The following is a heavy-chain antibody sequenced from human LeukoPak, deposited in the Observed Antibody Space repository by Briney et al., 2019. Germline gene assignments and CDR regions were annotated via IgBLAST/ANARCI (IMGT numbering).Heavy chain of an antibody. V-gene: IGHV4-34*01. CDR2: INHSGST. J-gene: IGHJ4*02. CDR1: GGSFSDYY. D-gene: IGHD5-18*01. Sequence: SETLSLTCAVYGGSFSDYYWSWIRQPPGKGLEWIGEINHSGSTNYNPSLKSRVTISVDTSKNQFSLKLSSVTAADTAVYYCARQQLWLPTWVDYWGQGTLVTVSS. CDR3: ARQQLWLPTWVDY.